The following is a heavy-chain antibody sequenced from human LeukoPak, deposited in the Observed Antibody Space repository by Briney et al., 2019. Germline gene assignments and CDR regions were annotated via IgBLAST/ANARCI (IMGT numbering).Heavy chain of an antibody. J-gene: IGHJ4*02. CDR1: GFTFNNYW. CDR2: IKEDESEI. CDR3: AGSSGWLFDY. V-gene: IGHV3-7*01. D-gene: IGHD6-19*01. Sequence: GGSLRVSCVGTGFTFNNYWMNWVRQAPGKGLEWVANIKEDESEIYYVDSVQGRFTISRDNTKNSVYLQMNSLRAEDTAVYYCAGSSGWLFDYWGQGTLVAVSS.